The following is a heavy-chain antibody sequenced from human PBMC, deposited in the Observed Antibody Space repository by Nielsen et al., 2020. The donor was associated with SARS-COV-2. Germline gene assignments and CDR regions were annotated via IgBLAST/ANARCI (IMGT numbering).Heavy chain of an antibody. V-gene: IGHV3-23*01. D-gene: IGHD1-1*01. Sequence: GGSLRLSCAASGFTFSNFAMNWVRQAPGKGLEWVSTIGVSGGGTYYADSLKGRFTISRDNSKNTLYLQMNSLGADDTAIYYCLQGGASWGQGTLVTVSS. CDR3: LQGGAS. J-gene: IGHJ5*02. CDR2: IGVSGGGT. CDR1: GFTFSNFA.